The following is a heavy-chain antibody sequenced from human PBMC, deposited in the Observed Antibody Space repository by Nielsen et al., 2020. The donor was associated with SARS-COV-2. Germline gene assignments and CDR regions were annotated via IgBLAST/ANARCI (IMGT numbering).Heavy chain of an antibody. V-gene: IGHV3-74*01. D-gene: IGHD3-10*01. CDR2: LTGDGSSS. CDR3: AIVGTPLDY. Sequence: GESLKISCAASGFSMRRYWMHWVRQAPGKGLVWVSGLTGDGSSSNYADSAKGRFTISRDNAKNSLYLQMNSLRAEDTALYYCAIVGTPLDYWGQGTLVTVSS. CDR1: GFSMRRYW. J-gene: IGHJ4*02.